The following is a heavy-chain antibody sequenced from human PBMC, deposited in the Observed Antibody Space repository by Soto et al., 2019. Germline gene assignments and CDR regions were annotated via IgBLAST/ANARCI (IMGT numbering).Heavy chain of an antibody. V-gene: IGHV1-46*01. CDR2: INPTGSMT. D-gene: IGHD5-12*01. CDR3: ARDTGYDHDAFDI. Sequence: QVQLVQSGAEVKKPGASVKVSCKASGYSFITSYHMHWVRQAPGQGLEWMGIINPTGSMTRYSQKFQGRLTMTRDTFTATDYMELSNLTSEDTAVYFCARDTGYDHDAFDIWGQGTRVTVSS. J-gene: IGHJ3*02. CDR1: GYSFITSYH.